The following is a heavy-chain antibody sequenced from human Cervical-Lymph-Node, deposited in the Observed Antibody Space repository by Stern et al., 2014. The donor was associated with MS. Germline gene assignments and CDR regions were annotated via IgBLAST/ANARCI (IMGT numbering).Heavy chain of an antibody. J-gene: IGHJ5*02. CDR1: GYTFTSYD. V-gene: IGHV1-8*01. CDR3: ARGRITMVRGGPNWFDP. CDR2: MNPNSGNT. Sequence: DQLVESGAEVKKPGASVKVSCKASGYTFTSYDINWVRQATGQGLEWMGWMNPNSGNTGYAQKFQGRVTMTRNTSISTAYMELSSLRSEDTAVYYCARGRITMVRGGPNWFDPWGQGTLVTVSS. D-gene: IGHD3-10*01.